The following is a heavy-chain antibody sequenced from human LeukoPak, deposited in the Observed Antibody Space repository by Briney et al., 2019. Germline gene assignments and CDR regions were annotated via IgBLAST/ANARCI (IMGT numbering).Heavy chain of an antibody. CDR1: GSISTFYW. CDR2: IYPGDSDT. CDR3: TTTAPYDSSGYQHAFDI. D-gene: IGHD3-22*01. V-gene: IGHV5-51*01. J-gene: IGHJ3*02. Sequence: GSISTFYWSWIRQPPGKGLEWMGIIYPGDSDTRYSPSFQGQVTISADKSISTAYLQWSSLKASDTAIYYCTTTAPYDSSGYQHAFDIWGQGTMVTVSS.